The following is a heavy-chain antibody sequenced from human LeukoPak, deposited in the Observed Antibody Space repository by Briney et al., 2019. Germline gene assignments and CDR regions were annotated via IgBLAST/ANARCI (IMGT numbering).Heavy chain of an antibody. CDR3: ARGEGYTVTTRYNWFDP. CDR2: ISSSSSYI. Sequence: PGRSLRLSCAASGFTFSSYSMNWVRQAPGRGLEWVSSISSSSSYIYYADSVKGRFTISRDNAKNSLYLQMNSLRAEDTAVYYCARGEGYTVTTRYNWFDPWGQGTLVTVSS. V-gene: IGHV3-21*01. J-gene: IGHJ5*02. CDR1: GFTFSSYS. D-gene: IGHD4-17*01.